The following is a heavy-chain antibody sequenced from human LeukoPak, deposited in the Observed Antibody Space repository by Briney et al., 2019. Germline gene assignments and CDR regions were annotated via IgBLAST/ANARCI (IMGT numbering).Heavy chain of an antibody. CDR3: ASELGYCSGGSCYYWFDP. CDR2: ISAYNGNT. J-gene: IGHJ5*02. Sequence: ASVKVSCKASGYTFTSYGISWVRQAPGQGLEWMGWISAYNGNTNSAQKLQGRGTMTTDTSTSTAYMELRSLRSDDTAVYYCASELGYCSGGSCYYWFDPWGQGTLVTVSS. D-gene: IGHD2-15*01. V-gene: IGHV1-18*01. CDR1: GYTFTSYG.